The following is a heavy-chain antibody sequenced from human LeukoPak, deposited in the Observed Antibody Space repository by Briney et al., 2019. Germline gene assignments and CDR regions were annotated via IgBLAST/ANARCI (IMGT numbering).Heavy chain of an antibody. D-gene: IGHD2-2*01. CDR3: ARSRSTTTGFDY. Sequence: PGGSLRLSCAASGFTFSSYGMHWVRQAPGKGLEWVAVIWYDGSNKYYADSVKGRFTISRDNSKNTLYLQMNSLRAEDTAVYYCARSRSTTTGFDYWGQGTLVTVSS. CDR2: IWYDGSNK. V-gene: IGHV3-33*01. J-gene: IGHJ4*02. CDR1: GFTFSSYG.